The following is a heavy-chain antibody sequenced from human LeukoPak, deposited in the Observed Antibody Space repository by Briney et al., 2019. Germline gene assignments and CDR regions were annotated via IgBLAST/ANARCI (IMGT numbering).Heavy chain of an antibody. V-gene: IGHV4-4*07. J-gene: IGHJ5*02. CDR1: GGSISPYY. CDR2: IYTSGST. Sequence: PSETLSLTCTVSGGSISPYYWSWIRQPAGKALEWIGRIYTSGSTNYNPPLKGRVTMSVDTSKNQFSLKVTSVTAADTAVYYCARDRDHASGAGWFDPWGQGTLVTVSS. CDR3: ARDRDHASGAGWFDP. D-gene: IGHD3-16*01.